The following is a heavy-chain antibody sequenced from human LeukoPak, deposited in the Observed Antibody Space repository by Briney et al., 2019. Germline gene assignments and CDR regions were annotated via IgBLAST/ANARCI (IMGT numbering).Heavy chain of an antibody. Sequence: SETLSLTWTVSGGSISSYYWSWIRQPPGKGLEWIGYIYYSGSTNYNPPLKSRVTISVDTSKNQFSLKLSSVTAADTAVYYCARRRETGTNLMDVWGQGTTVTVSS. D-gene: IGHD1-1*01. J-gene: IGHJ6*02. CDR3: ARRRETGTNLMDV. CDR1: GGSISSYY. V-gene: IGHV4-59*08. CDR2: IYYSGST.